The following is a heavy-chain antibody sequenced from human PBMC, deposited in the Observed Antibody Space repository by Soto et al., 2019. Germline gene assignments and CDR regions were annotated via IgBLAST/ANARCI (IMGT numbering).Heavy chain of an antibody. CDR3: ARGDGDYHDGNGYLGRH. V-gene: IGHV3-74*01. J-gene: IGHJ4*02. CDR2: IKSDGSGT. Sequence: EVQLVESGGGLVQLGGSLRLSCAASGFTFSSYWMHWVRQVPGKGLVWVSRIKSDGSGTYYADSVKGRFIISRDNAQNPLYRQMNSLRAEDTAVYYCARGDGDYHDGNGYLGRHGGQGTLVIVSS. D-gene: IGHD3-22*01. CDR1: GFTFSSYW.